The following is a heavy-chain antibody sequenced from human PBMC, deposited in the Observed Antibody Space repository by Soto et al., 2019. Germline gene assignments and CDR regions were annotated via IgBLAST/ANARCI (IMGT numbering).Heavy chain of an antibody. V-gene: IGHV3-23*01. D-gene: IGHD2-2*01. CDR1: GFTFSSYA. CDR3: AKDRRGVPAAIDY. CDR2: ISGSGGST. Sequence: EVQLLESGGGLVQPGGSLRLSCAASGFTFSSYAMRWVRQAPGKGLEWVAAISGSGGSTYYADSVKGRFTSSRDNSKNTLYLQINSLRAEDTAVYYGAKDRRGVPAAIDYWGQGTLVTVSS. J-gene: IGHJ4*02.